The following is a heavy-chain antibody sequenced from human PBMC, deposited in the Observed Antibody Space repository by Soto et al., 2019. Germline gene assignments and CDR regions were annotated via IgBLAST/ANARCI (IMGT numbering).Heavy chain of an antibody. CDR3: ARVTDYYDSSGYYSWFDP. J-gene: IGHJ5*02. D-gene: IGHD3-22*01. Sequence: SETLSLTCTFSGCSISSYYWSWIRQPPGKGLEWIGYIYYSGSTYYNPSLKSRVTISVDTSKNQFSLKLSSVTAADTAVYYCARVTDYYDSSGYYSWFDPWGQGTLVTVSS. CDR1: GCSISSYY. V-gene: IGHV4-59*12. CDR2: IYYSGST.